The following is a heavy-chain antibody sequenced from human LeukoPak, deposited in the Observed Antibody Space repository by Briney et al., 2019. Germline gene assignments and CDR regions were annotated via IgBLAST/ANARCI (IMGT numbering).Heavy chain of an antibody. V-gene: IGHV3-48*04. D-gene: IGHD5-12*01. CDR1: RFTFSNYV. CDR2: ISRSGSTK. Sequence: GGSLRLSCAASRFTFSNYVMHWVRQAPGKGLEWVSSISRSGSTKYYADSVKGRFTISRDNAKNSLFLQMNSLRAEDTAVYYCARGPSGYHNTGGQGTLVTVSS. J-gene: IGHJ4*02. CDR3: ARGPSGYHNT.